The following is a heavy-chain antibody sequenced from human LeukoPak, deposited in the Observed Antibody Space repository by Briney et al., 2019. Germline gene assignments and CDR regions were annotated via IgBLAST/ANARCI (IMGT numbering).Heavy chain of an antibody. J-gene: IGHJ3*01. CDR1: GFTFSSHA. D-gene: IGHD4-17*01. Sequence: PVGSLRLSCAASGFTFSSHAMHWVRQAPGKGLEWVAVISYDGRNKDYADSVKGRFTISRDNSKNTLYLQMHSLRAEDAAVFYCAGSAGDPHAFDVWGQGTMVTVSS. CDR3: AGSAGDPHAFDV. CDR2: ISYDGRNK. V-gene: IGHV3-30*04.